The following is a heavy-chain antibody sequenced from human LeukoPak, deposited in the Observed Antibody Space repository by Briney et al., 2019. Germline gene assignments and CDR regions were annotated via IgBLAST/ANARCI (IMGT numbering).Heavy chain of an antibody. J-gene: IGHJ4*02. D-gene: IGHD3-10*01. V-gene: IGHV3-74*01. CDR1: GFTFSSYW. Sequence: GGSLRLSCAASGFTFSSYWMHWVRQDPGKGLVWVSYINPDGSNTNYADSVKGRFTISRDNAKNALYLQMNSLRAEDTAVYYCAKDLHYGSADYWGQGTLVTVSS. CDR2: INPDGSNT. CDR3: AKDLHYGSADY.